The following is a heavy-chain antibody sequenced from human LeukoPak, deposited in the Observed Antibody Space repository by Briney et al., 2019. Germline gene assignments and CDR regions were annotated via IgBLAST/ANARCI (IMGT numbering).Heavy chain of an antibody. V-gene: IGHV3-53*05. Sequence: PGGSLRLSCAASGFTVSSNYMSWVRQAPGKGLEWVSVIYSGGSTYYADSVKGRFTISRDNSKNSLYLQMNSLRAEDTALYYCAKDGDSVDSSGLLDYWGQGTLVTVSS. D-gene: IGHD3-22*01. J-gene: IGHJ4*02. CDR3: AKDGDSVDSSGLLDY. CDR1: GFTVSSNY. CDR2: IYSGGST.